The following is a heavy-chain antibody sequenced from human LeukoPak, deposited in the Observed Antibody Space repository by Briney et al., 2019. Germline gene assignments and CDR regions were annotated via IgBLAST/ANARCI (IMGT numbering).Heavy chain of an antibody. CDR2: IHYSGST. CDR3: ARVHPDGYSAY. CDR1: GFTVSSNY. D-gene: IGHD5-24*01. J-gene: IGHJ4*02. Sequence: PGGSLRLSCAASGFTVSSNYMSWIRQPPGKGLEWIGYIHYSGSTKYNPSLKSRVTISVDTSNNHFSLKLSSVTAADTAVYFCARVHPDGYSAYWGQGILVTVSS. V-gene: IGHV4-59*02.